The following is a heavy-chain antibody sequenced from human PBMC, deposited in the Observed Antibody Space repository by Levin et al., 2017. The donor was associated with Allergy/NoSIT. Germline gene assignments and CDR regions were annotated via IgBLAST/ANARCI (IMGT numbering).Heavy chain of an antibody. D-gene: IGHD6-13*01. J-gene: IGHJ4*02. CDR2: IYSDGSTT. CDR3: ARGMTGQQLVLDS. Sequence: HPGGSLRLSCAASGFRISDFWMHWVRQAPGKGLVWVSRIYSDGSTTNYAGSVKGRFTISRDNAKNTLYLQRNSLGDDDTAVYYCARGMTGQQLVLDSWGQGTLVTVSS. V-gene: IGHV3-74*01. CDR1: GFRISDFW.